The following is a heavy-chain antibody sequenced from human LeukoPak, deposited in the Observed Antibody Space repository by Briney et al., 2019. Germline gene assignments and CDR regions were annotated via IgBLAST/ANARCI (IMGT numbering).Heavy chain of an antibody. V-gene: IGHV4-59*01. CDR1: GGSISSYY. J-gene: IGHJ6*03. Sequence: SETLSLTCTVSGGSISSYYWSWIRQPPGKGLEWIGYIYYSGSTNYNPSLKSRVTISVDTSKNQFSLKLSSVTAADTAVYYCARGGTIWSGYAYYYYYMDVWGKGTTVTVSS. CDR3: ARGGTIWSGYAYYYYYMDV. CDR2: IYYSGST. D-gene: IGHD3-3*01.